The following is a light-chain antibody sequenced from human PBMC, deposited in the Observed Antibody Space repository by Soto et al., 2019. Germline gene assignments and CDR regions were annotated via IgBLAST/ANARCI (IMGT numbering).Light chain of an antibody. CDR2: TLS. CDR3: MQRIVFPPT. V-gene: IGKV2-40*01. CDR1: PGLLDSDDGNTY. J-gene: IGKJ1*01. Sequence: DGVMTHSLLSEPVTPADHDAISCGSRPGLLDSDDGNTYLDWYLQKPGQSPQLLIYTLSYRASGVPDRFSGSGSGTDFTLKISRVEAEDVGVYYCMQRIVFPPTFGHVSKVDIK.